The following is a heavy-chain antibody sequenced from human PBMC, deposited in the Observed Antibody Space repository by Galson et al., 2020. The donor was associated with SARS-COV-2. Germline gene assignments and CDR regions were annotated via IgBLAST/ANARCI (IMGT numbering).Heavy chain of an antibody. CDR1: GFTFSSNA. CDR3: GKENGGSGWYTVDY. D-gene: IGHD6-19*01. Sequence: GGSLRLSCSASGFTFSSNAISWVRQAPGKGLEWVSAIAASGRTYYADSVKGRLTISRDNSQNTVYLQMNNLRAEDTAVYYCGKENGGSGWYTVDYWGQGTLVTVSS. V-gene: IGHV3-23*01. J-gene: IGHJ4*02. CDR2: IAASGRT.